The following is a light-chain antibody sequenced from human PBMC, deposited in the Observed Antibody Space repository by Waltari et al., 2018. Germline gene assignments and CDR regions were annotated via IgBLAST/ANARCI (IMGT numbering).Light chain of an antibody. CDR3: ALYMGSGIWV. J-gene: IGLJ3*02. CDR1: SGSLSTTSS. CDR2: KAN. Sequence: QTVVTQEPSLSVSPGGTVTLTCALSSGSLSTTSSATWYQQTPRQAPRTLVYKANARSSGVPDRFSGSILGNTAALTITGAQADDESDYYCALYMGSGIWVFGGGTRLTVL. V-gene: IGLV8-61*01.